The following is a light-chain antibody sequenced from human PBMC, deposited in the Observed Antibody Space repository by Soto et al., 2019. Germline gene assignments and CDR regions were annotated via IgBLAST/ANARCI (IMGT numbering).Light chain of an antibody. CDR2: DAS. V-gene: IGKV3-11*01. CDR3: QQRNGRS. CDR1: QSVSSY. Sequence: EIVLTQSPATLSLSPGERATHSCRASQSVSSYLAWYQQKPGQAPRLLIYDASNRATGIPARFSGSGSGTDFTLTISSLEPEDFAVYYCQQRNGRSFGQGTKVEIK. J-gene: IGKJ1*01.